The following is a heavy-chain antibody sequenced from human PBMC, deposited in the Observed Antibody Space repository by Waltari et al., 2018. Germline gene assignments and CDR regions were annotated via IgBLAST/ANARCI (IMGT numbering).Heavy chain of an antibody. CDR3: ARNSGSGMLYSADLGY. D-gene: IGHD2-8*01. J-gene: IGHJ4*02. Sequence: QVQLVQSGAEVKKPASSVKVSCKASGGTFSSYAISWVRQAPGQGLEWMGRISPIFGTANYAQKFQGRVTITADKSTSTAYMELSSLRSEDTAVYYCARNSGSGMLYSADLGYWGQGTLVTVSS. CDR1: GGTFSSYA. V-gene: IGHV1-69*08. CDR2: ISPIFGTA.